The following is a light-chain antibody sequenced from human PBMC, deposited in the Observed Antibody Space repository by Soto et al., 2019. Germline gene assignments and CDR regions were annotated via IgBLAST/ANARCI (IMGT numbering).Light chain of an antibody. CDR2: DAS. V-gene: IGKV3-11*01. CDR1: QSVSSS. Sequence: EIVLTQSPATLSLSPGETATLSCRASQSVSSSLAWYQQKPGQTPRLLIYDASHRATGIPARFSGSGSGTDFTLTVSSLEPEDFAVYYCQQRSSWPLTFGGGPKVEIK. J-gene: IGKJ4*01. CDR3: QQRSSWPLT.